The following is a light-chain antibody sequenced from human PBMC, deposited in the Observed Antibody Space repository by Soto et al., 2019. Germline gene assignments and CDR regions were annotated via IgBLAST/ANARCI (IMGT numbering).Light chain of an antibody. J-gene: IGLJ3*02. CDR2: KDN. CDR1: ALAKQY. Sequence: SYELTQPPSVSVSPGQTARLTCSGDALAKQYAYWYQKKPGQAPVVVIYKDNERSSGIPERFSGSSSGTTVTLTISGVQAEDEADYYCQSAHRSGTYVLFGGGTKLTVL. V-gene: IGLV3-25*03. CDR3: QSAHRSGTYVL.